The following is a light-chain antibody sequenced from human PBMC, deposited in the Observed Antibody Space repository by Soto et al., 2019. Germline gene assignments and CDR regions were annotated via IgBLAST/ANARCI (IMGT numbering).Light chain of an antibody. Sequence: QSALTQPASVSGSPGPSITISCAGTSSDIGNYNYVSWYQQYPGKAPKLMIYDVSSRPSGVSSRFSGSKSGNTASLTISGLQAEDGADYYCTSYTTSSTLVFGGGTKLTVL. CDR1: SSDIGNYNY. CDR2: DVS. CDR3: TSYTTSSTLV. J-gene: IGLJ2*01. V-gene: IGLV2-14*01.